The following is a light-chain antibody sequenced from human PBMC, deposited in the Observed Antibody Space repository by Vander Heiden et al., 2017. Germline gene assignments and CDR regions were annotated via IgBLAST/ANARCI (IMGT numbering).Light chain of an antibody. CDR1: SSNIGAGYD. J-gene: IGLJ2*01. V-gene: IGLV1-40*01. Sequence: QSVLTQPPSVSGAPGPSVTISCTGSSSNIGAGYDVPWYQQLPGTAPKPLVSGNSNRPSGVPDRFSGSKSGTSASLAITGLQAEDEADYYCQSYDSSLSGSVVFGGGTKLTVL. CDR3: QSYDSSLSGSVV. CDR2: GNS.